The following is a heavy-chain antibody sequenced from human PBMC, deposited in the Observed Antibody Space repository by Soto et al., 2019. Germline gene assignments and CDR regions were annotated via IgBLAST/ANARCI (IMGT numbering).Heavy chain of an antibody. V-gene: IGHV3-48*01. D-gene: IGHD4-17*01. J-gene: IGHJ3*02. CDR2: ISSSISTI. Sequence: GWSLRLSCSSSGFTFSSYSMNLVRQAPGKWLELFSYISSSISTIYYADSVKGRFTISRDNAKNSLYLQMNSLRAEDTAVYYCAREYGDYRGYAFDIWGQGTMVTVSS. CDR3: AREYGDYRGYAFDI. CDR1: GFTFSSYS.